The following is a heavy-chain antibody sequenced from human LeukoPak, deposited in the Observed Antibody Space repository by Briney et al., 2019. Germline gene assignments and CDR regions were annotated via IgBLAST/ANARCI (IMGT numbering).Heavy chain of an antibody. CDR3: ARVIRWGEEGAGVFDY. CDR2: IYYSGST. Sequence: SETLSLTCTVSGGSISSYYWSGIRQHPGKGLGWIGYIYYSGSTYYNPSLKSRVTMSVDTSKNQFSLKLSSVTAADTAVYYCARVIRWGEEGAGVFDYWGQGTLVTVSS. V-gene: IGHV4-59*06. CDR1: GGSISSYY. J-gene: IGHJ4*02. D-gene: IGHD1-26*01.